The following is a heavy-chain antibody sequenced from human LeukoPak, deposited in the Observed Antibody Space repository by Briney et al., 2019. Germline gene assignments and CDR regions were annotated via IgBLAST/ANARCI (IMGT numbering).Heavy chain of an antibody. CDR3: ARDRVYYDSSGYYW. CDR1: GFTFSSYS. D-gene: IGHD3-22*01. V-gene: IGHV3-21*01. CDR2: VSTGSNYI. Sequence: PGGSLRLSCTASGFTFSSYSLNWVRQAPGKGLEWVSSVSTGSNYIYYADSVKGRFTISRDSDKNSLYLQMNSLRVEDTAVYYCARDRVYYDSSGYYWWGQGTLVTVSS. J-gene: IGHJ4*02.